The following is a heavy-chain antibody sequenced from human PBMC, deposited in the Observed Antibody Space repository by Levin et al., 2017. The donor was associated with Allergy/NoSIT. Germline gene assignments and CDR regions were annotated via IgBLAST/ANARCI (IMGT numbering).Heavy chain of an antibody. CDR2: INPTGDTT. D-gene: IGHD3-22*01. V-gene: IGHV1-46*01. Sequence: GASVKVSCKASGYSFIISYMHWVRQAPGQGLEWMGIINPTGDTTSYAQKFQGRVTLTRDMPTSTVYMELSSLRSEDTALYYCAKTNYYDSSGYHVPHPFDMWGQGTMVTVSS. J-gene: IGHJ3*02. CDR3: AKTNYYDSSGYHVPHPFDM. CDR1: GYSFIISY.